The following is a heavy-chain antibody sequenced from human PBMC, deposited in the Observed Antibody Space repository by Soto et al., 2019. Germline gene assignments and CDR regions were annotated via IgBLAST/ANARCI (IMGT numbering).Heavy chain of an antibody. D-gene: IGHD6-13*01. CDR3: AKDLPGSSWNY. CDR2: ISGSGGST. V-gene: IGHV3-23*01. J-gene: IGHJ4*02. Sequence: GGSLRLSCAASGFTFSSYGMSWVRQAPGKGLEWVSAISGSGGSTYSADSVTGRFTISRDNSKNTLYLQMNSLRAEDTAVYYCAKDLPGSSWNYWGQGTLVTVSS. CDR1: GFTFSSYG.